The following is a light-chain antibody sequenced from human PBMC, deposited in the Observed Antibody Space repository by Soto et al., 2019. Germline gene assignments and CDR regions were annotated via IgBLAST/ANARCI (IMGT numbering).Light chain of an antibody. CDR2: DVS. Sequence: QSVLTQPASVSGSPGQSITISCTGTSSDVGGYNYVSWYQQHPGKAPKLMIYDVSNRPSGVSNRFSGSKSGNTASLTISGLQAEVQADYYCSSYTSSSPLYVFGTGTKVXVL. CDR1: SSDVGGYNY. CDR3: SSYTSSSPLYV. V-gene: IGLV2-14*01. J-gene: IGLJ1*01.